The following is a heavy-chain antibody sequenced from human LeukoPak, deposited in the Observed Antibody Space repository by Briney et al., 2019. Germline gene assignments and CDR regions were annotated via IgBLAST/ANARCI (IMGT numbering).Heavy chain of an antibody. CDR3: ARDPIYCSGGSCSSDAFDI. D-gene: IGHD2-15*01. J-gene: IGHJ3*02. V-gene: IGHV4-59*01. CDR2: IYYSGST. CDR1: GGSISSYY. Sequence: SETLSLTCTDSGGSISSYYWSWIRQPPGKGLEWIGYIYYSGSTNYNPSLKSRVTISVDTSKNQFSLKLSSVTAADTAVYYCARDPIYCSGGSCSSDAFDIWGQGTMVTVSS.